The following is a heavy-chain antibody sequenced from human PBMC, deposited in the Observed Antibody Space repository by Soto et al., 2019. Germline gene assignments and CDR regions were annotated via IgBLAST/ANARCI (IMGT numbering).Heavy chain of an antibody. Sequence: GGSLRLSCAASGFTFSNAWMNWVRQAPGKGLEWVSAISGSGDSTYYVDSVKGRFTISRDNSNNTLYLQMNSLRAEDTAVYYCAKALGELSPESFDYWGQGILVTVSS. CDR2: ISGSGDST. CDR3: AKALGELSPESFDY. J-gene: IGHJ4*02. CDR1: GFTFSNAW. D-gene: IGHD3-16*02. V-gene: IGHV3-23*01.